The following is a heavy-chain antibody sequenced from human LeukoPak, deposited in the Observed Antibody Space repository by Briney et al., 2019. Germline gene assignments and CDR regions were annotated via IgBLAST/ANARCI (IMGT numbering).Heavy chain of an antibody. J-gene: IGHJ4*02. Sequence: SETLSLTCTVSGGSISSYYWSWMRQPAGKGLEWIGRIYTSGSTNYNPSLKSRVTMSVDTSKNQFSLRLNFVTAADTAVYYCARGARITIFGVVTAEYYFDYWGQGTLVTVSS. V-gene: IGHV4-4*07. CDR2: IYTSGST. CDR3: ARGARITIFGVVTAEYYFDY. D-gene: IGHD3-3*01. CDR1: GGSISSYY.